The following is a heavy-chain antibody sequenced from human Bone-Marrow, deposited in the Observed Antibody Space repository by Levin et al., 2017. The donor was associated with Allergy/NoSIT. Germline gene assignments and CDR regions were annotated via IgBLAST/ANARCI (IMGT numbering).Heavy chain of an antibody. CDR2: MNPNSGNT. V-gene: IGHV1-8*01. J-gene: IGHJ4*02. D-gene: IGHD4-17*01. Sequence: ASVKVSCKASGYTFTSYDINWVRQATGQGLEWMGWMNPNSGNTGYAQKFQGRVTMTRNTSISTAYMELSSLRSEDTAVYYCARARGRYGDRDYWGQGTLVTVSS. CDR1: GYTFTSYD. CDR3: ARARGRYGDRDY.